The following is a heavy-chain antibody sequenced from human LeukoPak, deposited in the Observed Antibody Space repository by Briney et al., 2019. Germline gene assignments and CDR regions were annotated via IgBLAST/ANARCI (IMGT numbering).Heavy chain of an antibody. CDR2: ISWNSGGI. J-gene: IGHJ3*02. CDR3: AKDISLTMIVVAMGAFDI. Sequence: PGGSLRLSCAASGFTFDDYAMHWVRHAPGKGLEWVSGISWNSGGIGYADSVKGRFTISRDNAKNSLYLQMNSLRAEDTALYYCAKDISLTMIVVAMGAFDIWGQGTMVTVSS. CDR1: GFTFDDYA. V-gene: IGHV3-9*01. D-gene: IGHD3-22*01.